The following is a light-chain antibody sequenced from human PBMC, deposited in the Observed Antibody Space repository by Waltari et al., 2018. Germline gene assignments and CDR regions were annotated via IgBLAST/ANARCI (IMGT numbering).Light chain of an antibody. CDR3: MQGTHWPPIFT. V-gene: IGKV2-30*01. J-gene: IGKJ3*01. CDR1: QSLVVSDGNTY. CDR2: KVS. Sequence: DAVLTQSPLSLPVTLGQPASISCRSSQSLVVSDGNTYLNWFQQRPGQSPRRLIYKVSNRDSGVPDRFSGSASGTDFTLKISRVEAEDVGVYYCMQGTHWPPIFTFGPGTKVDIK.